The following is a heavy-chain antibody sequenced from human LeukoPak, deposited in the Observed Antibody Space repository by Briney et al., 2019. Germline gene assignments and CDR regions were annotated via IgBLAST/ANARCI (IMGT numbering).Heavy chain of an antibody. V-gene: IGHV3-23*01. D-gene: IGHD3-10*01. CDR1: GFTVSSNY. Sequence: PGGSLRLSCAASGFTVSSNYMSWVRQAPGKGLEWVSAISNTVGGRTYYADSVKGRFTISRDDSKNTVYLQMNSLRAEDTAVYYCAKESPYYSGRDYYFDYWGPGTLVTVSS. J-gene: IGHJ4*02. CDR2: ISNTVGGRT. CDR3: AKESPYYSGRDYYFDY.